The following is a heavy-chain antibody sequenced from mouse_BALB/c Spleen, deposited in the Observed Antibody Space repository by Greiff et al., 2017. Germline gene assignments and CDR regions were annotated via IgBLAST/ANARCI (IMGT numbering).Heavy chain of an antibody. CDR3: ARWIFDYYGSSYVG. CDR1: GYTFSSYW. CDR2: ILPGSGST. V-gene: IGHV1-9*01. D-gene: IGHD1-1*01. J-gene: IGHJ2*01. Sequence: VQLQQSGAELMKPGASVKISCKATGYTFSSYWIEWVKQRPGHGLEWIGEILPGSGSTNYNEKFKGKATFTADTSSNTAYMQLSSLTSEDSAVYYSARWIFDYYGSSYVGWGQGTTLTVSS.